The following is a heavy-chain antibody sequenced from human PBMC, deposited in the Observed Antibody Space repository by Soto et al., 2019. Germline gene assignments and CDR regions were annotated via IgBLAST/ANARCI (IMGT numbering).Heavy chain of an antibody. CDR3: ARLCATVTTLRTYYYGMDV. V-gene: IGHV4-59*01. Sequence: SETLSLTCTVSGGSISSYYWSWIRQPPGKGLEWIGYIYYSGSTNYNPSLKSRVTISVDTSKNQFSLKLSSVTAADTAVYYCARLCATVTTLRTYYYGMDVWGQGTTVTVSS. CDR2: IYYSGST. CDR1: GGSISSYY. D-gene: IGHD4-17*01. J-gene: IGHJ6*02.